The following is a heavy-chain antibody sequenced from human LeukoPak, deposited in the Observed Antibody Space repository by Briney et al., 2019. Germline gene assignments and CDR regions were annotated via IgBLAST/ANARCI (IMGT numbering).Heavy chain of an antibody. J-gene: IGHJ6*02. CDR2: IYYSGST. CDR1: GGTISSSSYY. D-gene: IGHD3-10*01. V-gene: IGHV4-39*01. Sequence: PSETLSLTWTVSGGTISSSSYYWGWIRQPPGKGLEWIGSIYYSGSTYYNPSLKSRVTISVDTSKNQFSLKLSTVTAADTAVYYCARRPYYYGSGTYGMDVWGQGTTVTVSS. CDR3: ARRPYYYGSGTYGMDV.